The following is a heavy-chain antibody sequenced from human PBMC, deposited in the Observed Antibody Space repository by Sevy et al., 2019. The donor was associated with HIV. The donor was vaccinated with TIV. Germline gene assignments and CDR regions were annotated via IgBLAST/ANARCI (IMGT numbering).Heavy chain of an antibody. CDR2: INPNSGGT. D-gene: IGHD2-2*01. J-gene: IGHJ5*02. CDR3: ARIQRQKDIVVVPAARGWFDP. Sequence: ASVKVSCKASGYTFTGYYMHCVRQAPGQGLEWMGWINPNSGGTNYAQKSQGRVTMTRDMSISTAYMELSRLRSDDTAVYYCARIQRQKDIVVVPAARGWFDPWGQGTLVTVSS. V-gene: IGHV1-2*02. CDR1: GYTFTGYY.